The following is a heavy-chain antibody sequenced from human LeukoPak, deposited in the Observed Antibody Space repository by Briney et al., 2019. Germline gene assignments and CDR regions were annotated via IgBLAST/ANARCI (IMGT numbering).Heavy chain of an antibody. V-gene: IGHV4-61*01. CDR3: ARATPSRSGLNY. Sequence: SETLSLTCTVSGGSVSSGSYYWSWIRQPPGKGLDWVGYVYYSGSTSYNPSLKSRLTISLDTSRNQFSPKLTSVTAADTAVYYCARATPSRSGLNYWGQGTLVTVSS. CDR1: GGSVSSGSYY. CDR2: VYYSGST. J-gene: IGHJ4*02. D-gene: IGHD6-19*01.